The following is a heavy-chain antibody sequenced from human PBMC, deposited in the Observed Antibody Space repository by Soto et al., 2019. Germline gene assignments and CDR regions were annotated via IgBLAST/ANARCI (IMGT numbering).Heavy chain of an antibody. CDR3: ARDPDGDYGDYVDY. CDR2: IYSGGST. V-gene: IGHV3-66*01. J-gene: IGHJ4*02. D-gene: IGHD4-17*01. CDR1: GFTVSSNY. Sequence: GGSLRLSCAASGFTVSSNYMSWVRQAPGKGLEWVSVIYSGGSTYYADSVKGRFTISRDNSKNTLYLQMNSLRAEDTAVYYCARDPDGDYGDYVDYWGQGTLVTVPQ.